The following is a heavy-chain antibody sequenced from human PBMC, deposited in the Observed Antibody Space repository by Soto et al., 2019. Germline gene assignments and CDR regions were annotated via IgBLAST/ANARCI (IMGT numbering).Heavy chain of an antibody. CDR3: ATYPRPYNWIDL. V-gene: IGHV1-69*01. J-gene: IGHJ5*02. CDR2: IDPMVDTS. D-gene: IGHD1-1*01. CDR1: GGALTSYP. Sequence: QVRLEQSGAEVKKPGSSVRVSCQASGGALTSYPIHCVRQAPGQGLEWMGVIDPMVDTSNIAEKFKARVTFTADASTKTVYLDLTSLRSDDTAVYFCATYPRPYNWIDLWGQGTLLTVSS.